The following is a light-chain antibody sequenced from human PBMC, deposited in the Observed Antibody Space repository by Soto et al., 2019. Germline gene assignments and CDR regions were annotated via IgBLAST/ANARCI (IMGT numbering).Light chain of an antibody. Sequence: QSVLTQPASVSGSPGQSITISCTGTSSDVGSYNLVSWYQQHPGKAPKLMIYEGSKRPSGVSNRFSGSKSGNTASLTISGLQAEDEADYYCCSYAGSSTYVXGTGTKVTVL. V-gene: IGLV2-23*01. CDR3: CSYAGSSTYV. CDR1: SSDVGSYNL. CDR2: EGS. J-gene: IGLJ1*01.